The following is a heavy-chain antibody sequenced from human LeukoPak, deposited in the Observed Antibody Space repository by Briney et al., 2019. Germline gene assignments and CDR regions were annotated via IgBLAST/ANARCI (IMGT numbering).Heavy chain of an antibody. CDR2: INPNSGGT. J-gene: IGHJ5*02. CDR1: GYIFTDCY. V-gene: IGHV1-2*04. CDR3: AKEGDYYGSGSSNNWFDP. D-gene: IGHD3-10*01. Sequence: GASVKVSCKTSGYIFTDCYMHWVRQAPGQGLEWMRWINPNSGGTNYAQKFQGWVTMTRDTSISTAYMELSRMRSDDTAVYYCAKEGDYYGSGSSNNWFDPWGQGTLVTVSS.